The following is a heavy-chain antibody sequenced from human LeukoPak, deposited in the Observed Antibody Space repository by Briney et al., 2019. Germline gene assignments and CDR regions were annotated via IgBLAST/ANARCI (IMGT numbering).Heavy chain of an antibody. Sequence: GASVKVSCKASGGTFSSYAISWVRQAPGQGLEWMGGIIPIFGTANYAQKFQGRVTITADKSTRTAYMELSSLRSEDTAVYYCARGGSPPKYYYYDSSGYTGSFDYWGQGTLVTVSS. D-gene: IGHD3-22*01. CDR3: ARGGSPPKYYYYDSSGYTGSFDY. J-gene: IGHJ4*02. CDR1: GGTFSSYA. CDR2: IIPIFGTA. V-gene: IGHV1-69*06.